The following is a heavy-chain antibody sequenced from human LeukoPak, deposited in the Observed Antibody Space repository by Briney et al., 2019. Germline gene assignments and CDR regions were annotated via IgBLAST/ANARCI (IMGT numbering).Heavy chain of an antibody. D-gene: IGHD5/OR15-5a*01. V-gene: IGHV1-46*01. J-gene: IGHJ4*02. CDR1: GYTFTIYY. CDR2: INPSGGST. Sequence: ASVTVSCTASGYTFTIYYMHWVRQAPGQGLEWMGIINPSGGSTSYAQKFQGRVTMTRDTSTSTVYMELSSLGSEDTAVYYCARATLYDYYFNYWGQGTLVTVSS. CDR3: ARATLYDYYFNY.